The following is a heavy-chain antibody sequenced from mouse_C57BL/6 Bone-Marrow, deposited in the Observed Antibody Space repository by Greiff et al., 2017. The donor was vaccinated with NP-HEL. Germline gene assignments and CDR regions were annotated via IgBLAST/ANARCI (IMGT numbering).Heavy chain of an antibody. CDR1: GFNIKDYY. J-gene: IGHJ4*01. Sequence: EVKLVESGAELVRPGASVKLSCTASGFNIKDYYMHWVKQRPEQGLEWIGRIDPEDGDTEYDQKFKGKATMTADTSSNTAYLQLSSLTSEDTAVYYCTPRDYYGTVYAMDYWGQGTSVTVSS. CDR2: IDPEDGDT. V-gene: IGHV14-1*01. CDR3: TPRDYYGTVYAMDY. D-gene: IGHD1-1*01.